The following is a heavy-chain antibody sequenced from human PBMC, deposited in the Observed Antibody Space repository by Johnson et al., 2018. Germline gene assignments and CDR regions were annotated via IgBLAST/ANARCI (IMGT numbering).Heavy chain of an antibody. V-gene: IGHV4-39*07. CDR3: TRDGYNDPYYMDV. J-gene: IGHJ6*03. D-gene: IGHD5-24*01. CDR1: GGSFSSSSYY. Sequence: QVQLQESGPGLVKXSETLSLTCTVSGGSFSSSSYYWGWIRQPPGKGLEWIGSVYYSGSPYYNPSLKSRVTISVDRSKNQFSLELRSVTAPDTAEYYCTRDGYNDPYYMDVWDKGTTVTVSS. CDR2: VYYSGSP.